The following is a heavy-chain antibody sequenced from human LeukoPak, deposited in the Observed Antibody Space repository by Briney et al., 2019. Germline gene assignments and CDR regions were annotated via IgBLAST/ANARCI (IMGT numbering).Heavy chain of an antibody. CDR1: GFTFSSYA. J-gene: IGHJ4*02. CDR3: AKGYYYDSSGYSGFDY. D-gene: IGHD3-22*01. Sequence: GGSLRLSCAASGFTFSSYAMSWVRQAPGKGLEWVSAISGSGGSTYYADSVMGRFTISRDNSKNTLYLQMNSLRAEDTAVYYCAKGYYYDSSGYSGFDYWGQGTLVTVSS. CDR2: ISGSGGST. V-gene: IGHV3-23*01.